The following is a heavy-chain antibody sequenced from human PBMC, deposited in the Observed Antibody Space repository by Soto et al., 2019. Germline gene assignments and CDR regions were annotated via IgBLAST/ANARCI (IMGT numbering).Heavy chain of an antibody. Sequence: QVQLVQSGAEVKKPGASVKVSCKASGYTFTSYGISWVRQAPGQGLEWMGWISAYNGNTNYAQELQGRVTMTTDTSTSTAYMELRSLRYADTAVYYCASDDPSRFGELLYIYWGQGTLVTVSS. CDR2: ISAYNGNT. CDR1: GYTFTSYG. V-gene: IGHV1-18*01. J-gene: IGHJ4*02. CDR3: ASDDPSRFGELLYIY. D-gene: IGHD3-10*02.